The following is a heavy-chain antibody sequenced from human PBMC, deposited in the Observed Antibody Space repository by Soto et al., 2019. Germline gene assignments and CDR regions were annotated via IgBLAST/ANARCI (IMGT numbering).Heavy chain of an antibody. CDR1: GGTFSSYA. CDR2: IIPIFGTA. CDR3: ATLRQFWSGYYSNYGMDV. V-gene: IGHV1-69*13. Sequence: AASVKVSCKASGGTFSSYAISWVRQAPGQGLEWMGGIIPIFGTANYAQKFQGRVTITADESTSTAYMELSSLRSEDTAVYYCATLRQFWSGYYSNYGMDVWGQGTTVTVSS. J-gene: IGHJ6*02. D-gene: IGHD3-3*01.